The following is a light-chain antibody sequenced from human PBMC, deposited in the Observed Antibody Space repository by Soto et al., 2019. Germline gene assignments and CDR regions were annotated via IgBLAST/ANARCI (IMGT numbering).Light chain of an antibody. CDR3: QQYET. Sequence: EIVLTQSPGTLSLSPGERATLSCRASQSVSSNLAWYQQKPGQAPRLLIYGASTRATGIPARFSGSGSGTDFTLTISRLEPEDFAVYYCQQYETFGQGTKVDI. CDR2: GAS. CDR1: QSVSSN. J-gene: IGKJ1*01. V-gene: IGKV3-20*01.